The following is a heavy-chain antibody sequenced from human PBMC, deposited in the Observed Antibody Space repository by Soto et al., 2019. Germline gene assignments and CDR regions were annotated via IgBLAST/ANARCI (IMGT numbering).Heavy chain of an antibody. CDR2: IIPIFGTA. CDR1: GGTFSSYA. D-gene: IGHD6-13*01. J-gene: IGHJ6*02. V-gene: IGHV1-69*12. CDR3: ASILRSSWGYYYYGMDV. Sequence: QVQLVQSGAEVKKPGSSVKVSCKASGGTFSSYAISWVRQAPGQGLEWMGGIIPIFGTANYAQKFQGRVTITAXXAXSXXYMELSSLRSEDTAVYYCASILRSSWGYYYYGMDVWGQGTTVTVSS.